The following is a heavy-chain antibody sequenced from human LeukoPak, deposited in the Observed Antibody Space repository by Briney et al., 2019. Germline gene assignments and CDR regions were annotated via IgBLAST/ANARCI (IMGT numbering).Heavy chain of an antibody. V-gene: IGHV4-4*02. CDR2: IYHSGST. CDR3: ASAEPRGGSSYPY. Sequence: PSGTLSLTCAVSGGSISSNNWWWSWVRQPPGKGLEWIGEIYHSGSTNYNPSLKSRVTMSVDRSKNQFSLQLSSVTAADTAVYYCASAEPRGGSSYPYWGQGTLVTVSS. J-gene: IGHJ4*02. CDR1: GGSISSNNW. D-gene: IGHD6-6*01.